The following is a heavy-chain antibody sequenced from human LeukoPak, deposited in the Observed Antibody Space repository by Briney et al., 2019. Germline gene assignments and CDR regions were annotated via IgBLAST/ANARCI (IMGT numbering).Heavy chain of an antibody. Sequence: GGSLRLSCAASGFTFSDYGMHWVRQAPGKGLEWVAVISYDGSNKYSADSVKGRFTISRDNSKNTLYLQMNSLRAEDTAVYYCAKDEDYGDYVLSYWGQGTLVTVSS. V-gene: IGHV3-30*18. CDR2: ISYDGSNK. J-gene: IGHJ4*02. CDR1: GFTFSDYG. CDR3: AKDEDYGDYVLSY. D-gene: IGHD4-17*01.